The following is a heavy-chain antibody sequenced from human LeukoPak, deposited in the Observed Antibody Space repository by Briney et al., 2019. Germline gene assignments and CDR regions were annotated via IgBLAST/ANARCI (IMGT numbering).Heavy chain of an antibody. J-gene: IGHJ2*01. V-gene: IGHV3-66*01. D-gene: IGHD5-18*01. Sequence: GGSLRLSCAASGFTFSSYAMSWVRQAPGKGLEWVSVIYSGGSTYYADSVKGRFTISRDNSKNTLYLQMNSLRAEDTAVYYCARTSGYSYGWDWYFNLWGRGTLVTVSS. CDR1: GFTFSSYA. CDR2: IYSGGST. CDR3: ARTSGYSYGWDWYFNL.